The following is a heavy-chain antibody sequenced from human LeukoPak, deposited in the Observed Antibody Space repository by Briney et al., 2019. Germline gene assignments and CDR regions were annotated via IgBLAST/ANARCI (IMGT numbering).Heavy chain of an antibody. CDR3: AREVGNYYDSSGYPGLFDY. D-gene: IGHD3-22*01. Sequence: GGSLRLSCAASGFTFSSYAMHWVRQAPGKGLEWVAVISYDGSNKYYADSVKGRSTISRDNSKNTLYLQMNSLRAEDTAVYYCAREVGNYYDSSGYPGLFDYWGQGTLVTVSS. J-gene: IGHJ4*02. CDR1: GFTFSSYA. CDR2: ISYDGSNK. V-gene: IGHV3-30-3*01.